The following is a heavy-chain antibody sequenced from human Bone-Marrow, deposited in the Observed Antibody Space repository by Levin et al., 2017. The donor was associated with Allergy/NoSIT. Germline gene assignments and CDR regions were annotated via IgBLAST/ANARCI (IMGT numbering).Heavy chain of an antibody. J-gene: IGHJ5*02. CDR2: IIPMFGTA. CDR1: GGTVTRNA. Sequence: SVKVSCKASGGTVTRNALSWVRQAPGQGLEWMGGIIPMFGTANYAQKFQDRVTITSDKSTNTAYMELSSLKSDDTAVYFCARTYYYGSGNSWVPNWFGPWGQGTRVTVSS. CDR3: ARTYYYGSGNSWVPNWFGP. D-gene: IGHD3-10*01. V-gene: IGHV1-69*06.